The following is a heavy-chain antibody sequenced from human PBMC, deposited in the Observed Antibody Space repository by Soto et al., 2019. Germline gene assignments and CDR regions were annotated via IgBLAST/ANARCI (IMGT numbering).Heavy chain of an antibody. V-gene: IGHV3-74*01. CDR3: ARVPTTVTTPGMDV. CDR1: GFTFSSYW. CDR2: INPDGSTT. J-gene: IGHJ6*02. D-gene: IGHD4-4*01. Sequence: GGSLRLSCAASGFTFSSYWMHWVRQAPGEGLMWVSRINPDGSTTSYADSVKGRFTISRDNAKNTLYLQMNSLRVEDTAVYYCARVPTTVTTPGMDVWGQGTTVTISS.